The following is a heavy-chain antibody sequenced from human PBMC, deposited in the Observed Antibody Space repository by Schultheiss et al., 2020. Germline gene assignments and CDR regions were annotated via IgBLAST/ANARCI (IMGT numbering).Heavy chain of an antibody. CDR2: IYYSGST. D-gene: IGHD5-12*01. V-gene: IGHV4-61*05. Sequence: SETLSLTCTVSGGSISSISSYYWTWIRQPPGKGLEWIGYIYYSGSTNYNPSLKSRVTISVDMSKNQFSLKVNSVTATDTAVYYCARRGQGGYDSFDYWGQGTLVTVFS. CDR1: GGSISSISSYY. J-gene: IGHJ4*02. CDR3: ARRGQGGYDSFDY.